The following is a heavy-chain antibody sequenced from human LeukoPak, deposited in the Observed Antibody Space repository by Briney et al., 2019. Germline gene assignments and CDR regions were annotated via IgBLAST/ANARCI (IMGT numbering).Heavy chain of an antibody. CDR1: GYTLTELS. CDR3: ATDPHTSGYSSSWPYYLDY. Sequence: ASVTVSCKVSGYTLTELSMHWVRQAPGKGLEWMGGFDPEDGETIYAQKFQGRVTMTEDTSTDTAYMELSSLRSEDTAVYYCATDPHTSGYSSSWPYYLDYWGQGTLVTVSS. D-gene: IGHD6-13*01. J-gene: IGHJ4*02. V-gene: IGHV1-24*01. CDR2: FDPEDGET.